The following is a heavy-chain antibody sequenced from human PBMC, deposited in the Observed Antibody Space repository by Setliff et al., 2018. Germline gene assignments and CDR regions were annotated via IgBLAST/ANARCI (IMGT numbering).Heavy chain of an antibody. V-gene: IGHV4-59*11. CDR2: IYYSGST. D-gene: IGHD1-26*01. Sequence: SVILSLTCTVSGGSISSLYSGWSRQHQGKGWEWMGSIYYSGSTNYNPYLKSRVTISVDTAKNQFSLTLSSVTAADTAVYYCAGDGSGSYQVTDAVDIWGQGTMVTVSS. J-gene: IGHJ3*02. CDR1: GGSISSLY. CDR3: AGDGSGSYQVTDAVDI.